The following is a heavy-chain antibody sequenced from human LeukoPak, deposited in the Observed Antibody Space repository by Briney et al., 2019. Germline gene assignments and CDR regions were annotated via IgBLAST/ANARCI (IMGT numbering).Heavy chain of an antibody. CDR3: VKAVDSGGYNFERGANY. J-gene: IGHJ4*02. V-gene: IGHV3-23*01. D-gene: IGHD3-22*01. Sequence: GGSLRLSCAASGFTFTTYAMSWVRQASGKGLEWVSSVSGNGHHTCYADSVKGRFIISSDNSKNMVFLQMNSLRVEDTALYYCVKAVDSGGYNFERGANYWGQGTLVAVSS. CDR1: GFTFTTYA. CDR2: VSGNGHHT.